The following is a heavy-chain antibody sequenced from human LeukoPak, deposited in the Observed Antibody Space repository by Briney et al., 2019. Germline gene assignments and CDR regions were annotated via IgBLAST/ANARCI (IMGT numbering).Heavy chain of an antibody. CDR3: ARGRSALIGSYYYYYMDV. Sequence: PGGSLRLFCAASGFTFSSYWMTWVRQAPGKGLEWVANIKQDGSEKYYVDSVKGRFTISRDNAKNSLYLQMNSLRAEDTAVYYCARGRSALIGSYYYYYMDVWGKGTTVTVSS. J-gene: IGHJ6*03. CDR1: GFTFSSYW. CDR2: IKQDGSEK. D-gene: IGHD3-22*01. V-gene: IGHV3-7*04.